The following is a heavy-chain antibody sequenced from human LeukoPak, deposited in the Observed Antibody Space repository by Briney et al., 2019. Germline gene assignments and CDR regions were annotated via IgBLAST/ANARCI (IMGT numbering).Heavy chain of an antibody. CDR1: GFTFSSYE. D-gene: IGHD6-19*01. CDR2: ISSSGSTI. CDR3: ARYSSEGSGWYGGYYYYGMDV. Sequence: GGSLRLSCAASGFTFSSYEMNWVRQAPGKGLEWVSYISSSGSTIYYADSVKGRFTISRDNAKNSLYLQMNSLRAEDTAVYYCARYSSEGSGWYGGYYYYGMDVWGQGTTVTVSS. J-gene: IGHJ6*02. V-gene: IGHV3-48*03.